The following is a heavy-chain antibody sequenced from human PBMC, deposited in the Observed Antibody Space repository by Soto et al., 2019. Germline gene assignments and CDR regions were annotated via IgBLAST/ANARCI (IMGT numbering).Heavy chain of an antibody. Sequence: SETLSLTCTVSGGSISSSSYYWGWIRQPPGKGLEWIGSIYYSGSTYYNPSLKSRVTISVDTSKNQFSLKLSSVTAADTAVYYCASVDWGGSPFWSGYYTGPFDYWGQGTLVTVSS. D-gene: IGHD3-3*01. CDR3: ASVDWGGSPFWSGYYTGPFDY. CDR2: IYYSGST. CDR1: GGSISSSSYY. V-gene: IGHV4-39*01. J-gene: IGHJ4*02.